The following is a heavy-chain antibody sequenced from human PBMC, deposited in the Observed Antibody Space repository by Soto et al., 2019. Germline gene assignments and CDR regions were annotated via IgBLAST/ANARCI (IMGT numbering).Heavy chain of an antibody. J-gene: IGHJ6*02. V-gene: IGHV3-13*01. CDR1: GFTFSSYD. Sequence: GGSLRLSCAASGFTFSSYDMHWVRQATGESLEWVSAIGTAGDTYYSDSVKGRFTISRENAKNSLYLQMNCLRAGDTAVYYCARVPWARSGDHHYYYGMDVWGQGTTVTVSS. CDR3: ARVPWARSGDHHYYYGMDV. CDR2: IGTAGDT. D-gene: IGHD2-15*01.